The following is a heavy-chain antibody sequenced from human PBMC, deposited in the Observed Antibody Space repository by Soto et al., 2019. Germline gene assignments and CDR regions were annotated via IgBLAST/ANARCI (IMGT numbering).Heavy chain of an antibody. Sequence: QVQLVQSGAEVKKPGSSVKVSCKASGGTFSSYTISWVRQAPGQEIEWMGRIIPILGIANYAQKFQGRVTITADKSASTAYMELSSLRSEDTAVYYCARDDKIAVAGTYYCYVMDVWGQGTTVTVSS. CDR3: ARDDKIAVAGTYYCYVMDV. J-gene: IGHJ6*02. CDR1: GGTFSSYT. CDR2: IIPILGIA. D-gene: IGHD6-19*01. V-gene: IGHV1-69*08.